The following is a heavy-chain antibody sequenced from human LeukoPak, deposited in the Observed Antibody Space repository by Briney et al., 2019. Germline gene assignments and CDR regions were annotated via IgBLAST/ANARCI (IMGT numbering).Heavy chain of an antibody. CDR1: GFTFSIYW. J-gene: IGHJ4*02. CDR3: ARDAPGNTALDY. Sequence: GGSLRLSCAAPGFTFSIYWMHCVRQPPGKRKVWVSRINSDGSSTSYADSVKGRFTISRDNAKNTLYLQMNSLRVEDTALYYCARDAPGNTALDYWGQGSLVTVSS. D-gene: IGHD5-18*01. CDR2: INSDGSST. V-gene: IGHV3-74*01.